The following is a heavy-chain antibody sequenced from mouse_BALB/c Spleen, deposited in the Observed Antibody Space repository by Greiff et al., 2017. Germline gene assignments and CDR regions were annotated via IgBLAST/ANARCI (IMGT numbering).Heavy chain of an antibody. V-gene: IGHV5-6-5*01. CDR2: ISSGGST. D-gene: IGHD1-2*01. CDR1: GFTFSSYA. J-gene: IGHJ4*01. CDR3: ARRGATAPYYYAMDY. Sequence: EVHLVESGGGLVKPGGSLKLSCAASGFTFSSYAMSWVRQTPEKRLEWVASISSGGSTYYPDSVKGRFTISRDNARNILYLQMSSLRSEDTAMYYCARRGATAPYYYAMDYWGQGTSVTVSS.